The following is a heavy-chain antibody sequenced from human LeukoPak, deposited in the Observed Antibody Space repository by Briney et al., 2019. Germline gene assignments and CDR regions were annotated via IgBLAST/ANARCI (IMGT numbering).Heavy chain of an antibody. J-gene: IGHJ4*02. CDR2: ISGSGGSK. CDR3: AKRQGHYYDSSGYYYEAIDY. Sequence: PGGSLRLSCAASGFTFSSYAMSWVRQAPGKGLEWVSAISGSGGSKYYADSVKGRFTIFRDNSKNTLYLQMNSLRAEDTAVYYCAKRQGHYYDSSGYYYEAIDYWGQGTLVTVSS. CDR1: GFTFSSYA. D-gene: IGHD3-22*01. V-gene: IGHV3-23*01.